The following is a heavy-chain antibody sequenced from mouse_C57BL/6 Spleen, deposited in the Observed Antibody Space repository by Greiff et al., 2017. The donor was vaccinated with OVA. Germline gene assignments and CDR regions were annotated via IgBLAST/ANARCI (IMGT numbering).Heavy chain of an antibody. D-gene: IGHD1-1*01. Sequence: QVHVKQSGAELVRPGASVTLSCKASGYTFTDYEMHWVKQTPVHGLEWIGAIDPETGGTAYNQKFKGKAILTADKSSSTAYMELRSLTSEDSAVYYCSYYYGSSYRAWFAYWGQGTLVTVSA. CDR2: IDPETGGT. V-gene: IGHV1-15*01. J-gene: IGHJ3*01. CDR1: GYTFTDYE. CDR3: SYYYGSSYRAWFAY.